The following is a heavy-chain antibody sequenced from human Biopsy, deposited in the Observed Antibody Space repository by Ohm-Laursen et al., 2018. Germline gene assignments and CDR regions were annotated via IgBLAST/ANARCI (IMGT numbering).Heavy chain of an antibody. Sequence: TQTLTLTCSFSGFSLSARGMCVSWIRQAPGKALEWLARVDWADYKDYSASLQTKITISKDTSNDQLVMTVNNVDPADTATYYCARTPILIVSAGLVYRHRRHLQGMDVWGQGIAVTVS. CDR2: VDWADYK. D-gene: IGHD6-13*01. J-gene: IGHJ6*02. V-gene: IGHV2-70*11. CDR3: ARTPILIVSAGLVYRHRRHLQGMDV. CDR1: GFSLSARGMC.